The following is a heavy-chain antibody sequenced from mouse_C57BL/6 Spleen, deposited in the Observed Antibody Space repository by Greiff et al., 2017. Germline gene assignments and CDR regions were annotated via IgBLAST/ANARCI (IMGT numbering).Heavy chain of an antibody. J-gene: IGHJ2*01. D-gene: IGHD2-1*01. CDR1: GYTFTDYY. V-gene: IGHV1-76*01. CDR2: IYPGSGNT. Sequence: QVQLQQSGAELVRPGASVKLSCKASGYTFTDYYINWVKQRPGQGLEWIARIYPGSGNTYYNEKFKGKATLTAEKSSSTAYMQLSSLTSEDSDVYFCERIYYGNLDYWGQGTTLTVSS. CDR3: ERIYYGNLDY.